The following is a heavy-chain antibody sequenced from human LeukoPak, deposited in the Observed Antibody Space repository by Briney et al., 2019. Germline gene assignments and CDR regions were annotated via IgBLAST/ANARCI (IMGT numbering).Heavy chain of an antibody. V-gene: IGHV4-59*01. Sequence: PSETLSLTCTVWGGSISSYYWSWIRQPPGKGLEWIGYIYYSGSTNYNPSLKSRVTISVDTSKNQFSLKLSSVTAADTAVYYCARAGGYCSSTSCYLGSWFDPWGQGTLVTVSS. D-gene: IGHD2-2*01. J-gene: IGHJ5*02. CDR2: IYYSGST. CDR3: ARAGGYCSSTSCYLGSWFDP. CDR1: GGSISSYY.